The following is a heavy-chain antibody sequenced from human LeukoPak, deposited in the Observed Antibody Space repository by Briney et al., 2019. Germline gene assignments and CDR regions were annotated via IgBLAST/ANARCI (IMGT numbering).Heavy chain of an antibody. Sequence: SETLSLTCVVSGVSINNYHWTWIRQPPGKGLEWIGYVDYSGSTNNNPSLESRVTISADTSKNQFSLKLTSVTAADTVVYYCARGRSVAAPLYDIWGPGTMVTISS. CDR1: GVSINNYH. CDR3: ARGRSVAAPLYDI. V-gene: IGHV4-59*01. J-gene: IGHJ3*02. CDR2: VDYSGST. D-gene: IGHD6-19*01.